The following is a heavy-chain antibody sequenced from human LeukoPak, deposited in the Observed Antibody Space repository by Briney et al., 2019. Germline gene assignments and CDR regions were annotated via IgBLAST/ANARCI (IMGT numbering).Heavy chain of an antibody. V-gene: IGHV3-15*01. CDR3: TTPVVPAEFDY. CDR1: GFTFSSYG. Sequence: GGSLRLSCAASGFTFSSYGMHWVRQAPGKGLEWVGRIKSKTDGGTTDYAAPVKGRFTISRDDSKNTLYLQMNSLKTEDTAVYYCTTPVVPAEFDYWGQGTLVTVSS. CDR2: IKSKTDGGTT. D-gene: IGHD2-2*01. J-gene: IGHJ4*02.